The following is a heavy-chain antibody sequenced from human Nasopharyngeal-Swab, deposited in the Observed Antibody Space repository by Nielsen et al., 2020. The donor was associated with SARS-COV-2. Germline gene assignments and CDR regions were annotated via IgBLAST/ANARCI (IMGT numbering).Heavy chain of an antibody. CDR2: ISGSGGST. V-gene: IGHV3-23*01. Sequence: GESLKLSCAASGFTFSSYAMSWVRQAPGKGLEWVSAISGSGGSTYYADSVKGRFTISRDNSKNTLYLQMNSLRAEDTAVYYCAKRQLLPTGAFDIWGQGTMVTVSS. CDR3: AKRQLLPTGAFDI. J-gene: IGHJ3*02. D-gene: IGHD2-2*01. CDR1: GFTFSSYA.